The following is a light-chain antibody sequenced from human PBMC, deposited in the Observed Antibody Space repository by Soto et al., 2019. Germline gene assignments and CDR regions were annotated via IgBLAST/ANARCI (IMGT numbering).Light chain of an antibody. CDR1: SSDVGGYNY. CDR2: DVS. CDR3: DSYTSGSSYV. V-gene: IGLV2-14*01. J-gene: IGLJ1*01. Sequence: QSVLTQPASVSGSPGQSITISCTGTSSDVGGYNYVSWYQQHPGKAPKLMIYDVSYRPSGVSDRFSGSKSGNTASLTISGLQSEDEADYSCDSYTSGSSYVFGTGTKVTVL.